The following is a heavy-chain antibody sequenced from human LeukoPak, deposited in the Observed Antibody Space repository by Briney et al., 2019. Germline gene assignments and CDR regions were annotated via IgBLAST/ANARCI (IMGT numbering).Heavy chain of an antibody. V-gene: IGHV1-69*13. J-gene: IGHJ3*02. CDR3: ARTSLRFLEWLLDAFDI. Sequence: SVKVSCKASGGTFSSYAISWVRQAPGQGLEWMGGIIPIFGTANYAQKFQGRVTITADESTSTANMELSSLRSEDTAVYYCARTSLRFLEWLLDAFDIWGQGTMVTVSS. CDR2: IIPIFGTA. D-gene: IGHD3-3*01. CDR1: GGTFSSYA.